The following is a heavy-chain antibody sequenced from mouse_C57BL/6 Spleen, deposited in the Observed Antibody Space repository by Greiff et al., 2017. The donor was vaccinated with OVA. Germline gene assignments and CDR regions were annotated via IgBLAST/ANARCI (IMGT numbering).Heavy chain of an antibody. J-gene: IGHJ2*01. V-gene: IGHV1-4*01. CDR2: INPSSGYT. Sequence: QVHVKQSGAELVRPGASVKMSCKASGYTFTSYTMHWVKQRPGQGLEWIGYINPSSGYTKYNQKFKDKATLTADKSSSTAYMQLSSLTSEDSAVYYCARSYFDYWGQGTTLTVSS. CDR1: GYTFTSYT. CDR3: ARSYFDY.